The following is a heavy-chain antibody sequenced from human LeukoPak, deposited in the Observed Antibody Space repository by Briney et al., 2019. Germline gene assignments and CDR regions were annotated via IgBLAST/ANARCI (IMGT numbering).Heavy chain of an antibody. J-gene: IGHJ4*02. CDR1: GYDFPTYW. D-gene: IGHD2-15*01. Sequence: GESLKVSCKGSGYDFPTYWIGWVRQMPGRGLEWMGIIYPGDSDTRYSPSFQGQVTISADKSISTAYLQWSSLKASDTAMYYCARAKYCSGGTCYAEYWGQGTLVTVSS. CDR2: IYPGDSDT. V-gene: IGHV5-51*01. CDR3: ARAKYCSGGTCYAEY.